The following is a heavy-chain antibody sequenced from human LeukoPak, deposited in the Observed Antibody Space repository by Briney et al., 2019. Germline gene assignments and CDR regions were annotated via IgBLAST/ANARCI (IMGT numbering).Heavy chain of an antibody. V-gene: IGHV4-31*03. CDR1: GGSISSGGYY. CDR3: ARDTYPTYYDFWSGYYTGEDYTRTAIGWFDP. CDR2: IYYSGST. J-gene: IGHJ5*02. D-gene: IGHD3-3*01. Sequence: SQTLSLTCTVSGGSISSGGYYWSWIRQHPGKGLEWIGYIYYSGSTYYNPSLKSRVTISVDTSKNQFSLKLSSVTAADTAVYYCARDTYPTYYDFWSGYYTGEDYTRTAIGWFDPWGQGTLVTVSS.